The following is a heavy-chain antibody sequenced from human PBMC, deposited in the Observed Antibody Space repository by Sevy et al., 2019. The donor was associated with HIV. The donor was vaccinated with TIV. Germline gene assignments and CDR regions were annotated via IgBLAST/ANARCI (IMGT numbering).Heavy chain of an antibody. CDR1: GFTFSRYW. V-gene: IGHV3-7*01. CDR2: IKQDESEK. Sequence: GGSLRLSCAASGFTFSRYWMTWVRQAPGKGLEWVANIKQDESEKYYVDSVKGRFTISRDNAKNSLYLQMNSLRADDTAVYYCARAEQVTMLVVFGGLYFDSRGQGTLVIVSS. D-gene: IGHD3-22*01. J-gene: IGHJ4*02. CDR3: ARAEQVTMLVVFGGLYFDS.